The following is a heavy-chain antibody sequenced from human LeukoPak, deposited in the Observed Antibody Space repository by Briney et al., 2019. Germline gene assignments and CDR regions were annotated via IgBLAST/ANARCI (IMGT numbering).Heavy chain of an antibody. CDR1: GYTFTSYG. V-gene: IGHV1-18*01. CDR2: ISAYNGNT. J-gene: IGHJ4*02. D-gene: IGHD2-21*01. CDR3: ARVMSKVGTDY. Sequence: ASVKVSCKASGYTFTSYGISWVRQAPGQGLEWMGWISAYNGNTNHAQKLQGRVTMTTDTSTSTAYMELRSLTSDDTAVYYCARVMSKVGTDYWGQGTLVTVSS.